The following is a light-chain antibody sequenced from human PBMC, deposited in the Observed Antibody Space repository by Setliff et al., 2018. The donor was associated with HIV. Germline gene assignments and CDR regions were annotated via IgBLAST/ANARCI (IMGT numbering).Light chain of an antibody. V-gene: IGLV2-14*03. CDR3: SSYSDSSTLV. J-gene: IGLJ2*01. CDR1: SNDIGYDY. Sequence: QSALTQPASVSGSPGQSITISCTGTSNDIGYDYVSWYQQHPGKAPRLLIYDVHNRFSRVSDRFSGSRSGNMASLTISGLQDEDEADYYCSSYSDSSTLVFGGGTKGTVL. CDR2: DVH.